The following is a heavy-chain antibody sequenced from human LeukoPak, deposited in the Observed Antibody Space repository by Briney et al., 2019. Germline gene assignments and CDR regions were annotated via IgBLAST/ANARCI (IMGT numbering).Heavy chain of an antibody. CDR1: GGSISSGGYY. D-gene: IGHD6-13*01. CDR2: IYYSGST. Sequence: SETLSLTCTVSGGSISSGGYYWSWIRQHPGKGLEWIGYIYYSGSTYYNPSLKSRVTISVDTSKNQFSLKLSSVTAADTAVYYCATLGIAADDAFDIWGQGTMVTVSS. J-gene: IGHJ3*02. V-gene: IGHV4-31*03. CDR3: ATLGIAADDAFDI.